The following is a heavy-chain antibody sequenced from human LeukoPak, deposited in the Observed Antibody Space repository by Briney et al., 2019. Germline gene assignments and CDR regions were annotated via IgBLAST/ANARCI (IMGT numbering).Heavy chain of an antibody. V-gene: IGHV3-23*01. Sequence: GGSLRLSCAASGFTFSSYAMSWVRQAPGKGLEWVSAISGSGGSTYYADSVKGRFTISRDNAKNSLYLQMNSLRAEDTAVYYCARVSNYDFWSGYYSYYYYYGMDVWGQGTTVTVSS. CDR2: ISGSGGST. CDR1: GFTFSSYA. J-gene: IGHJ6*02. CDR3: ARVSNYDFWSGYYSYYYYYGMDV. D-gene: IGHD3-3*01.